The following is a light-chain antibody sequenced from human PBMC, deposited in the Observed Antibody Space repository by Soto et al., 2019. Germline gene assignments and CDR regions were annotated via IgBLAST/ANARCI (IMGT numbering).Light chain of an antibody. J-gene: IGKJ3*01. Sequence: DIQMTQSPYSLSAAVGDRVTIACRASQNINTYLNWYQQKPGKAPKLLIFDAASLQSGVPPRFSGGGCRTDFTLNITSLQPEDFATYYCEQTSSAPFTFGPGTKVDIK. V-gene: IGKV1-39*01. CDR1: QNINTY. CDR3: EQTSSAPFT. CDR2: DAA.